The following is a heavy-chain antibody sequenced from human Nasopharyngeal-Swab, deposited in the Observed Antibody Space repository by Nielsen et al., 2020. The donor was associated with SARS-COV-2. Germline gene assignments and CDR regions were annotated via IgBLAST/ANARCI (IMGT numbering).Heavy chain of an antibody. D-gene: IGHD2-2*01. V-gene: IGHV4-39*01. J-gene: IGHJ6*02. CDR1: GGSISSSSYY. CDR3: ARVLGYCSSTSCYEPYYYGMDV. CDR2: IYYSGST. Sequence: SETLSLTCTVSGGSISSSSYYWGWIRQPPGKGLAWIGSIYYSGSTYYTPSLKSRVTISVDTSKNQFSLKLSSVTAADTAVYYCARVLGYCSSTSCYEPYYYGMDVWGQGTTVTVSS.